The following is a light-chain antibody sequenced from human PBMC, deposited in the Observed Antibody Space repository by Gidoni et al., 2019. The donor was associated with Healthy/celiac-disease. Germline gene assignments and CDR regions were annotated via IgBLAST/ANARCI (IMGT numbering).Light chain of an antibody. CDR2: QDS. CDR3: LSADSSGPWV. CDR1: ALPKQY. V-gene: IGLV3-25*03. J-gene: IGLJ3*02. Sequence: YELTQPPSVSVSPGQTARITCSGDALPKQYAYWYQPKPGQAPVLVIYQDSERPSGIPERFSGSSSGTTVTLTISGVQAEDDADYYCLSADSSGPWVFGGGTKLTVL.